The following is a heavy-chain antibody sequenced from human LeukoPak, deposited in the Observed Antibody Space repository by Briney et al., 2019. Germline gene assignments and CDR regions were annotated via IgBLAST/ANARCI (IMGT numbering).Heavy chain of an antibody. J-gene: IGHJ4*02. CDR2: ISGSGGST. D-gene: IGHD2-8*01. CDR3: AKSCTNGVCYDY. Sequence: GGSLRPSCAASGFTFSSYAMSWVRQAPGKGLEWVSAISGSGGSTYYADSVKGRFTISRDNSKNTLYLQMNSLRAEDTAVYYCAKSCTNGVCYDYWGQGTLVTVCS. CDR1: GFTFSSYA. V-gene: IGHV3-23*01.